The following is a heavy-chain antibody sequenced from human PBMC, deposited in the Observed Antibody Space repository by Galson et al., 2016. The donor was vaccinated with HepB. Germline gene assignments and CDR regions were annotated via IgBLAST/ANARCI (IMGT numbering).Heavy chain of an antibody. V-gene: IGHV5-51*01. Sequence: QSGAEVTKPGESLKISCKGSGYSFTSYWIGWVSQMPGKGLEWMGIISPGDSDTRYSPSFQGQVTISVDKAINTAYMQWSSLKASDSGIYYCARRPPVTGRSGHYFDSWGQGTLVTVSS. J-gene: IGHJ4*02. CDR2: ISPGDSDT. CDR3: ARRPPVTGRSGHYFDS. CDR1: GYSFTSYW. D-gene: IGHD4-11*01.